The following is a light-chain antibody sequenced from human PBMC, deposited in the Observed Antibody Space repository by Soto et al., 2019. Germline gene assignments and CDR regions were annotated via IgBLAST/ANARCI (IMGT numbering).Light chain of an antibody. Sequence: DVQMTQSPSSLSAFVDDRVTITARASQGMAPYLACFQQKPGKVPKLLIYPTPTLQSGVPSRFSGSGSGTDFTLTINSLQPEDVGTYYCQKYNSAPLTFGGGTKVEIK. CDR1: QGMAPY. V-gene: IGKV1-27*01. CDR3: QKYNSAPLT. CDR2: PTP. J-gene: IGKJ4*01.